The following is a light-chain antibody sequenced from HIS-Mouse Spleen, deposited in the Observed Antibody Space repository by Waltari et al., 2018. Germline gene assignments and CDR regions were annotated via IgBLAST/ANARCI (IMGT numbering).Light chain of an antibody. CDR3: CSYAGSSTWV. CDR2: EGS. V-gene: IGLV2-23*01. J-gene: IGLJ3*02. Sequence: QSALTQPASVSGSPGQSITISCTVTSSDVGRYNLVSWYQQHPGKAPKLMIYEGSKRPSGVSNRFSGSKSGNTDSLTISGLQAEDEADYYCCSYAGSSTWVFGGGTKLTVL. CDR1: SSDVGRYNL.